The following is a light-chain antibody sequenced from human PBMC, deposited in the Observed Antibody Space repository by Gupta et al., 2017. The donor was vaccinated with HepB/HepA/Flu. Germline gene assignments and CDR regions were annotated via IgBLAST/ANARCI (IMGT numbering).Light chain of an antibody. CDR3: FSSAQARTTYV. CDR2: TVT. V-gene: IGLV2-23*02. CDR1: EVKTYNL. J-gene: IGLJ1*01. Sequence: QSILTQPASVSGSPGQSITISCTGPEVKTYNLLSWYQQYPGKVPKLIIYTVTERPSGISDRFSGSKSGDTASLTISGLRAEDEATYYCFSSAQARTTYVFGSGTTLTVL.